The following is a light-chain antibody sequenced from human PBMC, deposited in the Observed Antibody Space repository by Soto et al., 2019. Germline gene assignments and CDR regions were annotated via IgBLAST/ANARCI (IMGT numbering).Light chain of an antibody. CDR2: GAS. V-gene: IGKV3-15*01. CDR3: QHYNDLPLT. Sequence: EIVMTQSPATLSLSPGERATLSCRASQSISNNLAWYQQKPGQAPRLLIYGASTRATGIPARFSGSGSGTEFTLTISSLQSEDFAVYSCQHYNDLPLTFGGGTKVEIK. J-gene: IGKJ4*01. CDR1: QSISNN.